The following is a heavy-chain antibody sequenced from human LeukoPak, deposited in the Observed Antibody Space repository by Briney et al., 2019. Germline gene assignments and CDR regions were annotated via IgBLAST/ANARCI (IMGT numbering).Heavy chain of an antibody. CDR1: QYSLTTYW. CDR3: ARRPKDSNGYVFDH. Sequence: VKSLKISCKGSQYSLTTYWIGWVRQMTGKGLEWMGHIYPGDPDARYSPSFQGQVAISADRSSPSAYLQWSSLKASDTAMYYCARRPKDSNGYVFDHWGQGTLVTVSS. D-gene: IGHD3-22*01. V-gene: IGHV5-51*01. CDR2: IYPGDPDA. J-gene: IGHJ4*02.